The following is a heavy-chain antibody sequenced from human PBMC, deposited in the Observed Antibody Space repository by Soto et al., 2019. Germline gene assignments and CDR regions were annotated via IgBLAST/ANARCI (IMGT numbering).Heavy chain of an antibody. CDR3: TRNVDTAMSVLGARDAFDI. V-gene: IGHV3-49*03. J-gene: IGHJ3*02. D-gene: IGHD5-18*01. CDR2: IRSKAYGGTT. CDR1: GFTFGDYA. Sequence: GGPLRLSCTASGFTFGDYAMSWFRQAPGKGLEWVGFIRSKAYGGTTEYAASVKGRFTISRDDSKSIAYLQMNSLKTEDTAVYYCTRNVDTAMSVLGARDAFDIWGQGTMVTVSS.